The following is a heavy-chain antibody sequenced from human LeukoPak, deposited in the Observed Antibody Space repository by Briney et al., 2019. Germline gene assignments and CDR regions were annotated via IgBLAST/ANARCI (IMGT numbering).Heavy chain of an antibody. CDR2: IHRSGNT. Sequence: GGSLRLSCAASGFTVSGNYMSWVRQAPGKGLEWVSVIHRSGNTYYADSVKGRFTISRDNSKNTVFLQMDSLRAEDTAVYYCARGPGYGLGVDYGDYWGQGTLVTVSS. D-gene: IGHD3-16*01. J-gene: IGHJ4*02. CDR3: ARGPGYGLGVDYGDY. CDR1: GFTVSGNY. V-gene: IGHV3-66*01.